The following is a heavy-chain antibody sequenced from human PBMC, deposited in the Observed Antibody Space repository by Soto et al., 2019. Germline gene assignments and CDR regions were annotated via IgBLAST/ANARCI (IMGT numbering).Heavy chain of an antibody. D-gene: IGHD5-18*01. CDR1: GFTFSSYG. CDR2: ISYDGSNK. J-gene: IGHJ6*02. Sequence: GGSLRLSCAASGFTFSSYGMHWVRQAPGKGLEWVAVISYDGSNKYYADSVKGRFTISRDNSKNTLYLQMNSLRAEDTAVYYCAKDMDTAMVIEYYYYGMDVWGQGTTVTVSS. V-gene: IGHV3-30*18. CDR3: AKDMDTAMVIEYYYYGMDV.